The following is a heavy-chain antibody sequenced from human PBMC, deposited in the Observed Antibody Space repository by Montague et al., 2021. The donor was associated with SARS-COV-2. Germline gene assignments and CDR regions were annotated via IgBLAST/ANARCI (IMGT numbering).Heavy chain of an antibody. CDR2: ISYDGTNK. CDR1: GFTFSSYA. CDR3: ARDEDQVDSNYYFDY. V-gene: IGHV3-30*04. Sequence: SRSLSLFASGFTFSSYAMHWVRQAPGKGLEWVAVISYDGTNKYYADSVKGRFTISRDNSKNTLYLQMNSLRAEDTAVYYCARDEDQVDSNYYFDYWGQGTLVTVSS. D-gene: IGHD2-2*01. J-gene: IGHJ4*02.